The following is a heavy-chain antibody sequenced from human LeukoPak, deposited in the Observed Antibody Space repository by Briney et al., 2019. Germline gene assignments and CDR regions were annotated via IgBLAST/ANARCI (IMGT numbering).Heavy chain of an antibody. CDR2: ISYDGNNK. Sequence: GGSLRLSCAASGFTFSSYAMHWVRQAPGKGLEWVAVISYDGNNKYYADSVKGRFSISRDNSKSTLHLQMNSLRAEDTAVYYCGGGWYFFDYWGQGTLVTVSS. J-gene: IGHJ4*02. V-gene: IGHV3-30*04. CDR1: GFTFSSYA. CDR3: GGGWYFFDY. D-gene: IGHD6-19*01.